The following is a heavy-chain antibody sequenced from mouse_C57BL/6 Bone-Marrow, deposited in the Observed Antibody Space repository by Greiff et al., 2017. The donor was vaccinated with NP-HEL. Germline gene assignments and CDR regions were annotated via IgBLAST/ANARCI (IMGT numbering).Heavy chain of an antibody. CDR2: IDPSDSYT. J-gene: IGHJ3*01. Sequence: QVQLKQPGAELVRPGTSVKLSCKASGYTFTSYWMHWVKQRPGQGLEWIGVIDPSDSYTNYNPKFKGKATLTVDTSSSTAYMQLSSLTSEDSAVYYCERVSTVVKGFAYWGRGTLITVSA. CDR1: GYTFTSYW. V-gene: IGHV1-59*01. CDR3: ERVSTVVKGFAY. D-gene: IGHD2-2*01.